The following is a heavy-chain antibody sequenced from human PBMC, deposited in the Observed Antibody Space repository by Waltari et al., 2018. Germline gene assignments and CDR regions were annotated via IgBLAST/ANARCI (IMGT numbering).Heavy chain of an antibody. CDR2: IGTAGDT. CDR1: GFTFSSYD. D-gene: IGHD5-18*01. Sequence: EVQLVESGGGLVQPGGSLRLSCAASGFTFSSYDMHWVRQATGKGLEWVSAIGTAGDTYYPGSVKGRFTISRENAKNSLYLQMNSLRAEDTALYYCAKVGGYSYYFDYWGQGTLVTVSS. V-gene: IGHV3-13*01. CDR3: AKVGGYSYYFDY. J-gene: IGHJ4*02.